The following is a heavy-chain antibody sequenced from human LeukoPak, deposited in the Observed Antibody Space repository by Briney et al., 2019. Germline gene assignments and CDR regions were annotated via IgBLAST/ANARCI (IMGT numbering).Heavy chain of an antibody. CDR1: GGSFSGYY. Sequence: PSETLSLTCAVYGGSFSGYYWTWIRQPPGKGLEWIGEINHSGSTHYNPSLKSRVTISVDTSKNQFSLKLSSVTAADTAVYYCARGVDDISAWYSVYWGQGTRVTVSS. D-gene: IGHD6-19*01. J-gene: IGHJ4*02. V-gene: IGHV4-34*01. CDR3: ARGVDDISAWYSVY. CDR2: INHSGST.